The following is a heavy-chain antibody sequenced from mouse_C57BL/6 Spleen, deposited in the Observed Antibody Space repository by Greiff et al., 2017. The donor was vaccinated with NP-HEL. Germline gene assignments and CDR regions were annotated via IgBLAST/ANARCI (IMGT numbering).Heavy chain of an antibody. CDR3: ARRIYDGYSFDY. D-gene: IGHD2-3*01. J-gene: IGHJ2*01. Sequence: QVQLKQPGAELVKPGASVKLSCKASGYTFTSYWMQWVKQRPGQGLAWIGEIDPSDSYTNYNQKFKGKATLTVDTSSSTAYMQLSSLTSEDSAVYYCARRIYDGYSFDYWGQGTTLTVSS. CDR2: IDPSDSYT. CDR1: GYTFTSYW. V-gene: IGHV1-50*01.